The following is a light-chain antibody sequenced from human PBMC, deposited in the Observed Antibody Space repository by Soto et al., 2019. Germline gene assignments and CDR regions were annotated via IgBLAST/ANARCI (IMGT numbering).Light chain of an antibody. J-gene: IGLJ1*01. CDR3: QSYDTSLSGFYV. CDR2: DNN. CDR1: SSNIGSGYN. V-gene: IGLV1-40*01. Sequence: QSVLTQPPSVSGAPGQRVSISCTGSSSNIGSGYNVHWYQQLPGTAPKLLIYDNNNRPSGVPDRFSGSKSGTSASLAITGVQAEDEADYYCQSYDTSLSGFYVFGTGTKLTVL.